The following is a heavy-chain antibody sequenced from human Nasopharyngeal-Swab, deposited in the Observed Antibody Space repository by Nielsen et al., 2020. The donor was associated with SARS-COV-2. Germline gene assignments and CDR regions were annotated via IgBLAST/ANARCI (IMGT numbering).Heavy chain of an antibody. J-gene: IGHJ6*02. Sequence: SETLSLTCAVYGASFSGYYWSWIRQPPGKGLEWIGEINHSESTNYNPSLKSRVTISVDTSKNQFSLKLSSVTAADTAVYYCARGGSSSGYGYYYYGMDVWGQGTTVTVSS. CDR2: INHSEST. D-gene: IGHD6-13*01. V-gene: IGHV4-34*01. CDR1: GASFSGYY. CDR3: ARGGSSSGYGYYYYGMDV.